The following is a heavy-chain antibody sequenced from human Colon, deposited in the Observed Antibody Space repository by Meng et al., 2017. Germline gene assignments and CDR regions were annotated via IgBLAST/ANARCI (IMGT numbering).Heavy chain of an antibody. CDR2: IPHRGSS. CDR1: GASITNHNW. D-gene: IGHD6-13*01. Sequence: QVQLRESGPALVKPSETLSLTFAVSGASITNHNWWAWVRQPPGKGLEWIGEIPHRGSSAYNPSLKSRLSMSLDISRNQFFLTLTSVTAADTAVYYCSRGMVEQQLVLVGWFDPWGQGTLVTVSS. J-gene: IGHJ5*02. V-gene: IGHV4-4*02. CDR3: SRGMVEQQLVLVGWFDP.